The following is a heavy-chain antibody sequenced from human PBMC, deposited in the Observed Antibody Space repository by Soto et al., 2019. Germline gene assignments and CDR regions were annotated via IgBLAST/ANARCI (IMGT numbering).Heavy chain of an antibody. D-gene: IGHD3-9*01. CDR3: ARQDSDLLTDSGNWFDP. V-gene: IGHV4-30-2*02. Sequence: SETLSLTCAVSGGSISSGGYSWSWIRQPPGKGLEWIGYIYHSGSTYYNPSLKSRVTISADTSKNQFSLILSSVTAADAAVYYCARQDSDLLTDSGNWFDPWGQGTLVTVSS. CDR2: IYHSGST. CDR1: GGSISSGGYS. J-gene: IGHJ5*02.